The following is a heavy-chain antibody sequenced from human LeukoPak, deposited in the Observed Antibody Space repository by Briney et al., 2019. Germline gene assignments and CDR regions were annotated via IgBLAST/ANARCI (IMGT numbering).Heavy chain of an antibody. Sequence: SGGGVVQPGGSLRLSCAASGFTFSSYGMHWVRQAPGKGLEGVTFIRYDGSNKYYADSVKGRFTISRDNSKNTLYLQMNSLRAEDTAVYYCARSGNTGRNWYFDLWGRGTLVTVSS. D-gene: IGHD3-10*01. V-gene: IGHV3-30*02. CDR3: ARSGNTGRNWYFDL. J-gene: IGHJ2*01. CDR2: IRYDGSNK. CDR1: GFTFSSYG.